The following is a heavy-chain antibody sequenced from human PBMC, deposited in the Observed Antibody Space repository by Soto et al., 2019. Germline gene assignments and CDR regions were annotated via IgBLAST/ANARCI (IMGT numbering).Heavy chain of an antibody. CDR2: ISSSSSTI. V-gene: IGHV3-48*02. J-gene: IGHJ5*02. D-gene: IGHD3-10*01. CDR3: AGDRAATPIRIAMVRGAEGPHNWFDP. CDR1: GFTFSSYS. Sequence: GGSLRLSCAASGFTFSSYSMNWVRQAPGKGLEWVSYISSSSSTIYYADSVNGRFTISRNNAKNSLYLQMNSLRDEDTTVHYVAGDRAATPIRIAMVRGAEGPHNWFDPWGQGTLVTVSS.